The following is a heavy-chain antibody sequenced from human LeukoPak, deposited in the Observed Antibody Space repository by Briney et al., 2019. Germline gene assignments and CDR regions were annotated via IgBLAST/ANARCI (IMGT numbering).Heavy chain of an antibody. CDR2: IYYSGNT. Sequence: SETLSLTCTVSGASISSYYWNWIRQPPGKGLEWIGYIYYSGNTNYNPSLESRVSMSLDTSKSQFSLKLSSVTAADTAVYYCARVGGTYYLNFDYWGQGTLVTVSS. CDR1: GASISSYY. D-gene: IGHD1-26*01. V-gene: IGHV4-59*01. J-gene: IGHJ4*02. CDR3: ARVGGTYYLNFDY.